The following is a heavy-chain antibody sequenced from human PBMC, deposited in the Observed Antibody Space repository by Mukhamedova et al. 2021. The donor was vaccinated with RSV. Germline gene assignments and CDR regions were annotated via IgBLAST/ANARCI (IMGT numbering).Heavy chain of an antibody. V-gene: IGHV3-23*01. Sequence: VSAISGSGGSTYYAVSVKGRFTISRDNSKNTLYLQMNSLRAEDTAVYYCAKGAGENYYDSSGPIDYWGQGTLVTVSS. D-gene: IGHD3-22*01. CDR2: ISGSGGST. J-gene: IGHJ4*02. CDR3: AKGAGENYYDSSGPIDY.